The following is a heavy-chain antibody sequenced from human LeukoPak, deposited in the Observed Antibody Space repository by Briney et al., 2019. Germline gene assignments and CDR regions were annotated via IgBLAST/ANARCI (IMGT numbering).Heavy chain of an antibody. V-gene: IGHV3-15*01. CDR3: TTDGWLQFRGRAFDY. Sequence: GGSLRLSCAASGFTFSNAWMSWVRQAPGKGLEWVGRIKSKTDGGTTDYAAPVKGRFTISRDDSKNTLYLQMNSLKTEDTAVYYCTTDGWLQFRGRAFDYWGQGTLVTVSS. CDR2: IKSKTDGGTT. D-gene: IGHD5-24*01. J-gene: IGHJ4*02. CDR1: GFTFSNAW.